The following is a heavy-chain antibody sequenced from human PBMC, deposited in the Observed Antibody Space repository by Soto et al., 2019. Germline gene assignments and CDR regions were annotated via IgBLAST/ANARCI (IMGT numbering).Heavy chain of an antibody. V-gene: IGHV3-23*01. CDR1: GFDFSSYA. J-gene: IGHJ5*02. CDR2: ISGTGVPT. D-gene: IGHD2-2*01. CDR3: AKSFCSSSSCFFLWVDP. Sequence: GSLRLSCAASGFDFSSYAMSWVRQAPGKGLECISLISGTGVPTLYAESVKGRFSVSRDNSKDTLFLEMNNLGVDGTAMYYCAKSFCSSSSCFFLWVDPWGPGTLVTVSS.